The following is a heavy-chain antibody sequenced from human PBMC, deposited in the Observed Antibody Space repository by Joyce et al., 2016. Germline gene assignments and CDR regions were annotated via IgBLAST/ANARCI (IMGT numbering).Heavy chain of an antibody. J-gene: IGHJ4*02. CDR1: GGPFRGFF. D-gene: IGHD6-19*01. Sequence: QVQLRQWGAGLLKPSETLSLTCAVYGGPFRGFFWPWVRQPPGTALEWIGDITTSGATNYNPSLRSRVAISVDTSNNQVSLTLTSLSAADMAVYYCARSQWLAPLMYWGQGTLVTVSP. V-gene: IGHV4-34*02. CDR3: ARSQWLAPLMY. CDR2: ITTSGAT.